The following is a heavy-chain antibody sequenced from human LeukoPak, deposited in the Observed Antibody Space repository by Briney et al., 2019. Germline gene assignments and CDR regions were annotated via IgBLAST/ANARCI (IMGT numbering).Heavy chain of an antibody. CDR3: ARGYYDGSDFEYFQH. V-gene: IGHV1-2*02. CDR1: GYSFTGYY. CDR2: INPYSGGT. J-gene: IGHJ1*01. Sequence: ASVKVSCKASGYSFTGYYMHWVRQAPGQGLEWMGWINPYSGGTNYAQKFQGRVTMTRDTSISTAYMELSRLKSDDTAVYYCARGYYDGSDFEYFQHWGQGTLVTVSS. D-gene: IGHD3-22*01.